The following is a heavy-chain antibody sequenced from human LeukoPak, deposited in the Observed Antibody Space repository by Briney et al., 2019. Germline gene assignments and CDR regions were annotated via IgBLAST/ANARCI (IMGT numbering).Heavy chain of an antibody. CDR1: RFTFSSYA. J-gene: IGHJ4*02. CDR3: AKGHLMITFGGVIAPYYFDY. CDR2: IRGSGGST. Sequence: GGSLRLSCAASRFTFSSYAMSWVRQAPGKALEWVSAIRGSGGSTYYADSVKGRFTISRDNSKNTLYLQMNSLRAEDTAVYYCAKGHLMITFGGVIAPYYFDYWGQGTLVTVSS. D-gene: IGHD3-16*02. V-gene: IGHV3-23*01.